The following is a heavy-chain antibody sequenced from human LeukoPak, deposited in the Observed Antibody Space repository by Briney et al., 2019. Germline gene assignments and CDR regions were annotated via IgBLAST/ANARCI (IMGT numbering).Heavy chain of an antibody. V-gene: IGHV3-23*01. J-gene: IGHJ3*02. CDR1: GFTFSSYG. D-gene: IGHD3-3*01. CDR2: ISGSGGST. CDR3: AKYALLEWWLDAFDI. Sequence: SGGSLRLSCAASGFTFSSYGMHWVRQAPGKGLEWVSAISGSGGSTYYADSVKGRFTISRDNSKNTLYLQMNSLRAEDTAVYYCAKYALLEWWLDAFDIWGQGTMVTVSS.